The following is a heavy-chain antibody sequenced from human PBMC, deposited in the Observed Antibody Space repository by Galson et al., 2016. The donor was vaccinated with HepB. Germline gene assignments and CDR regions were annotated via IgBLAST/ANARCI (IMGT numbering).Heavy chain of an antibody. V-gene: IGHV1-8*01. D-gene: IGHD2-2*01. CDR1: GYTFTSHD. J-gene: IGHJ6*02. CDR2: VNPNSGNT. CDR3: ARESGEGFCTSTTCYYYHYGMDV. Sequence: SVKVSCKASGYTFTSHDINWVRQAPGQGLEWMGWVNPNSGNTAYAQKFQGRVTMTKNDTITTAYLELSSLTSDDTAIYYCARESGEGFCTSTTCYYYHYGMDVWGQGTTVTVSS.